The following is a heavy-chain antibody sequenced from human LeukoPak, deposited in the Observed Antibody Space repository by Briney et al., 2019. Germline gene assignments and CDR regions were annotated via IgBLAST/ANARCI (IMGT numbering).Heavy chain of an antibody. J-gene: IGHJ4*02. CDR3: VFPYWQDLDH. CDR1: GFTFSSYS. D-gene: IGHD2-15*01. V-gene: IGHV3-48*02. Sequence: PGRSLRLSCAASGFTFSSYSMQWVRQAPGKGLEWVSHISSSGSNIYYADSVKGRFTISRDNAKESLYLQMSSLRDEDTAVYYCVFPYWQDLDHWGQGTLVTVSS. CDR2: ISSSGSNI.